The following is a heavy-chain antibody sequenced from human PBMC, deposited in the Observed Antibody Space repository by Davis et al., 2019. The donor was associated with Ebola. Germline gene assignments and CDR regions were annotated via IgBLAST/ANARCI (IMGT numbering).Heavy chain of an antibody. Sequence: ASVKVSCKASGYTFTSYGISWVRQAPGQGLEWMGWISAYNGNTNYAQKFQGRVTMTRDTSTSTVYMELSRLRSDDTAVYYCASWAGGPDYNILTRWGQGTLVTVSS. CDR2: ISAYNGNT. CDR3: ASWAGGPDYNILTR. V-gene: IGHV1-18*01. J-gene: IGHJ4*02. CDR1: GYTFTSYG. D-gene: IGHD3-9*01.